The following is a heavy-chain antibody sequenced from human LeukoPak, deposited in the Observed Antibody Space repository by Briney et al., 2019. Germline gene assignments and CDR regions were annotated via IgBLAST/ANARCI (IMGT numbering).Heavy chain of an antibody. CDR1: GGSISSYY. Sequence: SETLSLTCSVSGGSISSYYWSWVRQPPEKGLEWVGYISYSGSITYNPSLKSRVTISLDMSKNQFSLKLSSVTAADTAVYYCARMIYGDYFDFWSQGTLVTVSS. D-gene: IGHD4-17*01. CDR2: ISYSGSI. J-gene: IGHJ4*02. CDR3: ARMIYGDYFDF. V-gene: IGHV4-59*01.